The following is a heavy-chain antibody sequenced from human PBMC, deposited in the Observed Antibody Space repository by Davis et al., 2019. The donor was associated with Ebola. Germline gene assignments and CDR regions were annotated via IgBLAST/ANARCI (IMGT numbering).Heavy chain of an antibody. Sequence: ASVKVSCKTSGYSFTSYGMSWVRQAPGQGLEWMGWISGYNGNTNYAQKLQGRVTMTTDPSTSIAYMELRSLRSDDTAVYFCARLSGLFSSSSGALYFDLWGRGTLVSVSS. J-gene: IGHJ2*01. CDR3: ARLSGLFSSSSGALYFDL. CDR1: GYSFTSYG. D-gene: IGHD6-6*01. V-gene: IGHV1-18*01. CDR2: ISGYNGNT.